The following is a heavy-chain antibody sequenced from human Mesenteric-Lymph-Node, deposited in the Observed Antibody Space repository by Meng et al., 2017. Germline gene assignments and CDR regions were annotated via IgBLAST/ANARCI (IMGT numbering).Heavy chain of an antibody. CDR2: ISGSGGST. CDR3: AKDNKVLPPAAIPNGDAFDI. Sequence: GESLKISCAASGFTFSSYAMSWVRQAPGKGLEWVSAISGSGGSTYYADSVKGRFIISRDNSKNTLYLQMNSLRAEDTAVYYCAKDNKVLPPAAIPNGDAFDIWGQGTMVTVSS. J-gene: IGHJ3*02. V-gene: IGHV3-23*01. D-gene: IGHD2-2*01. CDR1: GFTFSSYA.